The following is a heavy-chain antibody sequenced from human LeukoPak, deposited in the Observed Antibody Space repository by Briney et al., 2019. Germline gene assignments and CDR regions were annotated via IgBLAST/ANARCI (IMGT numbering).Heavy chain of an antibody. CDR2: ISSSGGDT. V-gene: IGHV3-23*01. CDR1: GFTFSSSP. CDR3: TRKNSGLNPFDL. Sequence: GGSLRLSCAASGFTFSSSPMSWVRQALGKGLEWVSGISSSGGDTAYADSVKGRFTISRDNSKNTLYLQMNSLRAEDTAIYYCTRKNSGLNPFDLWGQGTVVTVSS. D-gene: IGHD4-23*01. J-gene: IGHJ4*02.